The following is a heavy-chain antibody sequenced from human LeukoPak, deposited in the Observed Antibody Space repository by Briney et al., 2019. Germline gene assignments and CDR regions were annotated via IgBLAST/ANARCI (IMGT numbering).Heavy chain of an antibody. D-gene: IGHD2-21*01. CDR3: ARDFAYKKFDY. Sequence: GGSLRLSCAASGLIFSGSWMNWVRQAPGKGLEWVATINPDGNKKGVADSVRGRFTISRDDAENSLYLQMNSLRAEDAAVYYCARDFAYKKFDYWGQGTLVTVSS. J-gene: IGHJ4*02. CDR1: GLIFSGSW. CDR2: INPDGNKK. V-gene: IGHV3-7*03.